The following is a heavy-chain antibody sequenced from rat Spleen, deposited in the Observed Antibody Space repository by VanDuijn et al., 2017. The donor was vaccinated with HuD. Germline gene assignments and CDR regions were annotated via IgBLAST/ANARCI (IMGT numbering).Heavy chain of an antibody. D-gene: IGHD1-5*01. CDR2: IWTGGST. V-gene: IGHV2-43*01. CDR1: GFSLTSYH. CDR3: AREALGYNYVDVMDA. Sequence: QVQLKESGPGLVQPSQTLSLTCTVSGFSLTSYHVSWVRQPPGKGLEWMGVIWTGGSTAYNSLLKSRLSISRDTSKRQVFLKMNSLQTEATATYYGAREALGYNYVDVMDAWGQGASVTVSS. J-gene: IGHJ4*01.